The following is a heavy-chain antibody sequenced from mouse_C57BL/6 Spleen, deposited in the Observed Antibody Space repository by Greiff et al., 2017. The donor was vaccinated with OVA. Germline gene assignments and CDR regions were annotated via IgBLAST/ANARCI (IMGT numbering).Heavy chain of an antibody. Sequence: VQLQQPGAELVRPGSSVKLSCKASGYTFTSYWMDWVKQRPGQGLEWIGNIYPSDSETHYNQKFKDKATLTVDKSSSTAYMQLSSLTSEDSAVYYCARSGSSPYAMDYWGQGTSVTVSS. CDR3: ARSGSSPYAMDY. D-gene: IGHD1-1*01. CDR2: IYPSDSET. CDR1: GYTFTSYW. V-gene: IGHV1-61*01. J-gene: IGHJ4*01.